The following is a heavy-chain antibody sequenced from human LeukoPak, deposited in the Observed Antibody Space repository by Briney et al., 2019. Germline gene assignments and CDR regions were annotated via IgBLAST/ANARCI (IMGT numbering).Heavy chain of an antibody. Sequence: PGGSLRLSCAASGFTFSSYSMNWVRQAPGKGLEWVSYISSSSSSTIYYADSVKGRFTISRDNAKNSLYLQMNSLRAEDTAVYYCARDTRYSSRRPIWGQGTMVTVSS. CDR1: GFTFSSYS. J-gene: IGHJ3*02. D-gene: IGHD6-13*01. CDR3: ARDTRYSSRRPI. CDR2: ISSSSSSTI. V-gene: IGHV3-48*01.